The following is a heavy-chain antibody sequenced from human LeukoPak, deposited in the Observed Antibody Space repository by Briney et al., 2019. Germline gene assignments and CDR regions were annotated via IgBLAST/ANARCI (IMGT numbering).Heavy chain of an antibody. J-gene: IGHJ4*02. CDR1: GFTFSSYG. D-gene: IGHD3-22*01. V-gene: IGHV3-30*18. CDR2: ISYDGSNK. Sequence: GGSLRLSCAASGFTFSSYGMHWVRQAPGKGLEWVAVISYDGSNKYYADSVKGRFTISRDNSKNTLYLQMNSLRAEETAVYYCAKSPITMIVVVFFDYWGQGTLVTVSS. CDR3: AKSPITMIVVVFFDY.